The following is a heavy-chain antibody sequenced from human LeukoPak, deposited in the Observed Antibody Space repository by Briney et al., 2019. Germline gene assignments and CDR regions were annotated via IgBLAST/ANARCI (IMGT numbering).Heavy chain of an antibody. J-gene: IGHJ4*02. V-gene: IGHV3-23*01. CDR1: GFTFSSYA. CDR2: ISGSGGST. CDR3: AKDHTLYFLVLAFDH. D-gene: IGHD3-9*01. Sequence: GGSLRLSCAASGFTFSSYAMSWVRQAPGKGLEWVSAISGSGGSTYYADSVKGRFTISRDNSKNTLYLQMNSLRAEDTAVYYCAKDHTLYFLVLAFDHWGQGTLVTVSS.